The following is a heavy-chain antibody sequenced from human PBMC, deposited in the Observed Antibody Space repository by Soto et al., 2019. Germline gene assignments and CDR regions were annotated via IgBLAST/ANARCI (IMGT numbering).Heavy chain of an antibody. Sequence: PSETLSLTCAVYGGSFSGYYWSWIRQPPGKGLEWIGEINHSGSTNYNPSLKSRVTISVDTSKNQFSLKLSSVTAADTAVYYCEREGYCSGGSCYSAAFDIWGQGTMVTVSS. CDR1: GGSFSGYY. J-gene: IGHJ3*02. CDR3: EREGYCSGGSCYSAAFDI. V-gene: IGHV4-34*01. CDR2: INHSGST. D-gene: IGHD2-15*01.